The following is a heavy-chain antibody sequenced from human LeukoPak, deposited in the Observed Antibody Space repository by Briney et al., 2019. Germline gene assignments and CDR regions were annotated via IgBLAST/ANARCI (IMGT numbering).Heavy chain of an antibody. V-gene: IGHV3-48*03. D-gene: IGHD3-10*01. CDR3: ATVGGPMVRGVIIPQVFDH. CDR2: ISGSDTT. Sequence: GGSLRPSCAASGFTFSNYEMNWVRQAPGKGLEWVSYISGSDTTYYADSVKGRFTVSRDNAKNSLYLQMNSLRAEDTAVYYCATVGGPMVRGVIIPQVFDHWGQGTLVTVSS. J-gene: IGHJ4*02. CDR1: GFTFSNYE.